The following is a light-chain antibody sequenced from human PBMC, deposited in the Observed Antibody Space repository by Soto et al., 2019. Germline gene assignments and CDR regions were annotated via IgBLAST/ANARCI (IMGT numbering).Light chain of an antibody. J-gene: IGKJ1*01. CDR2: AAS. CDR1: QSISSY. Sequence: EIKMTQSPSTLSASVGDRATIPCRASQSISSYLTWYQQKPGKAPKLLIYAASSMQSGVPSRFSGSGSGTDFTLTISSLQPEDFAPYYCPQSYSPPLPFGQGTKVDIK. CDR3: PQSYSPPLP. V-gene: IGKV1-39*01.